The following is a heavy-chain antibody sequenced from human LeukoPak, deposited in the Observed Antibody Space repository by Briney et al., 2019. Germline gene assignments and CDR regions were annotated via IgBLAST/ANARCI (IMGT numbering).Heavy chain of an antibody. CDR2: INHSGST. CDR1: GGSFSGYY. D-gene: IGHD5-12*01. J-gene: IGHJ4*02. CDR3: ARDSPSYEDYFDY. Sequence: PSETLSLTCAVYGGSFSGYYWSWIRQPPGKGLEWIGEINHSGSTNYNPSLKSRVTISVDTSKNQFSLKLSSVTAADTAVYYCARDSPSYEDYFDYWGQGTLVTVSS. V-gene: IGHV4-34*01.